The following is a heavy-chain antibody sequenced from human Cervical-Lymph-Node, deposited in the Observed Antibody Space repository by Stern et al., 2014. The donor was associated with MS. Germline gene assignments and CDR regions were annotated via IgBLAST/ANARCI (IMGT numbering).Heavy chain of an antibody. J-gene: IGHJ2*01. V-gene: IGHV3-23*01. CDR3: AKAVAGYWYFDL. CDR2: ISGTGGST. D-gene: IGHD6-19*01. CDR1: GFTFSSYA. Sequence: EVQLLESGGGLVQPGGSLRLSCAASGFTFSSYAMSWVRQAPGKGLEWVSGISGTGGSTYYADSVKGRLTISRDNSKNTLYLQMNSLRAEDTAVYYCAKAVAGYWYFDLWGRGTLVTVSS.